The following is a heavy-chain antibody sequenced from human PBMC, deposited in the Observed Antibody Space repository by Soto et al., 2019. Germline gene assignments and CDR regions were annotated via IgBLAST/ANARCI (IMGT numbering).Heavy chain of an antibody. J-gene: IGHJ4*02. CDR3: TRGRGSWEVPDY. D-gene: IGHD1-26*01. Sequence: PVGSLRLSCAASGFTFISYPMTWVRQAPGKGLEWVSSITGTGGTTSYADSVKGRFTISRDNSKNTLYLQLDNLRVEDTAVYYCTRGRGSWEVPDYWGQGTLVTVSS. CDR1: GFTFISYP. CDR2: ITGTGGTT. V-gene: IGHV3-23*01.